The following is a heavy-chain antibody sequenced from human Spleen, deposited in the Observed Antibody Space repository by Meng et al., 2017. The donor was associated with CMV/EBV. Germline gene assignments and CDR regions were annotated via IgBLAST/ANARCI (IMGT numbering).Heavy chain of an antibody. CDR1: GYTFTSYG. Sequence: QFQVGQTKAEVKKPDVALKDSRKASGYTFTSYGISWGRQAPGQGLEWMGWISAYNGNTNYAQKLQGRVTMTTDTSTSTAYMELRSLRSDDTAVYYCARVLHYDSSCYYLGDFDYWGQGTLVTVSS. V-gene: IGHV1-18*01. CDR3: ARVLHYDSSCYYLGDFDY. CDR2: ISAYNGNT. D-gene: IGHD3-22*01. J-gene: IGHJ4*02.